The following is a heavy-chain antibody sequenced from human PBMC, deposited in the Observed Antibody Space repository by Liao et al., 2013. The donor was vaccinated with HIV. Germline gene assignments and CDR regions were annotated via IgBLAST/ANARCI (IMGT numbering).Heavy chain of an antibody. CDR1: GISIRDTY. CDR2: IHTSGST. V-gene: IGHV4-4*07. Sequence: QVQLLESGPGLVKPSETLSLTCSISGISIRDTYWTWIRQPAEKTLEWVGRIHTSGSTNYSPSLRSRVTMSADTAKTVSLNLNSVTAADTAVYYCARFFRGAFDLWGRGTMVTVSS. J-gene: IGHJ3*01. CDR3: ARFFRGAFDL. D-gene: IGHD3-10*01.